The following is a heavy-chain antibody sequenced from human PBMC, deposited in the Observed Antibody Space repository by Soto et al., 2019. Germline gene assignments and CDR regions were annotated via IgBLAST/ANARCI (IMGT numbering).Heavy chain of an antibody. CDR3: ARDWSRYSSSFRFDP. CDR2: INPSGGST. Sequence: QVQLVQSGAEVKKPGASVKVSCKASGYTFTSYYMHWVRQAPGQGLEWMGIINPSGGSTSYAQKFQGRVTMTRDTYTSTVYMELSSLRSEDTAVYYCARDWSRYSSSFRFDPWGQGTLVTVSS. D-gene: IGHD6-13*01. J-gene: IGHJ5*02. CDR1: GYTFTSYY. V-gene: IGHV1-46*01.